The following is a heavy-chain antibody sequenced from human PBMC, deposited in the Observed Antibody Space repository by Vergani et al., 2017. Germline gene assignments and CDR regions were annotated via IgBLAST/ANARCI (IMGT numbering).Heavy chain of an antibody. CDR3: GRVADFYGLGSRLLDL. J-gene: IGHJ5*02. Sequence: QVQLQESGPGLVKPSQTLALTCTVSIDSITSGSSYWSWIRQPAGKGLEWIGRIYTSGSTYFNPSLKSRVTISLDTSKNQFSLDLTSVTAADTAVYYCGRVADFYGLGSRLLDLWGQGILVTVSS. D-gene: IGHD3-10*01. V-gene: IGHV4-61*02. CDR2: IYTSGST. CDR1: IDSITSGSSY.